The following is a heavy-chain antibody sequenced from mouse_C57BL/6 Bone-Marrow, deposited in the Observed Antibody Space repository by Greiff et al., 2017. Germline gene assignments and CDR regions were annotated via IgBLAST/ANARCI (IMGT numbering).Heavy chain of an antibody. V-gene: IGHV1-61*01. D-gene: IGHD2-3*01. CDR1: GYTFTSYW. Sequence: QVQLKQPGAELVRPGSSVKLSCKASGYTFTSYWMDWVKQRPGQGLEWIGNIYPSDSETHYNQKFKDKATLTVDKSSSTAYMQLSSLTSEDSAVYCCARGWLLAWFAYWGHGALVTVSA. J-gene: IGHJ3*01. CDR2: IYPSDSET. CDR3: ARGWLLAWFAY.